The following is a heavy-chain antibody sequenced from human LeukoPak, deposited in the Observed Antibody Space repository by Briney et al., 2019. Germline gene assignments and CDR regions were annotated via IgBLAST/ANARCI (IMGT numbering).Heavy chain of an antibody. CDR2: ISWNSGSI. CDR3: AREGVTTVTTGFT. V-gene: IGHV3-9*01. CDR1: GFTFDDYA. J-gene: IGHJ3*01. D-gene: IGHD4-17*01. Sequence: GGSLRLSCAASGFTFDDYAMHWVRQAPGKGLEWVSGISWNSGSIGYADSVKGRFTISRDNAKNSLYLQMNSLRAEDTAVYYCAREGVTTVTTGFTWGQGTMVTVSS.